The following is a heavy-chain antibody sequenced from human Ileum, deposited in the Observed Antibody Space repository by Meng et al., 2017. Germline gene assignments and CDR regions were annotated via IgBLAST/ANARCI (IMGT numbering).Heavy chain of an antibody. Sequence: SETLSLTCTVSGGSISSYYWSWIRQPPGKGLEWIGYIYYSVSTNYNPSLKSRVTISVDTSKNQFSLKLSSVTAADTAVYYCARDVASPVAGTGWFDYWGQGTLVTVSS. CDR1: GGSISSYY. CDR3: ARDVASPVAGTGWFDY. V-gene: IGHV4-59*01. J-gene: IGHJ4*02. D-gene: IGHD6-19*01. CDR2: IYYSVST.